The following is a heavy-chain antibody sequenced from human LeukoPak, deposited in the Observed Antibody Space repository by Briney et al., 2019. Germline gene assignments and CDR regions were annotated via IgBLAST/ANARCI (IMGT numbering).Heavy chain of an antibody. CDR3: ARARYYYYGSGSYAYDY. Sequence: GGSLRLSCAASGFTFSSYSMNWVRQAPGKGLEWVSSISSSSSYIYYADSVKGRFTISRDNAKNSLYLQMNSLRAEDTAVYYCARARYYYYGSGSYAYDYWGRGTLVTVSS. V-gene: IGHV3-21*01. CDR2: ISSSSSYI. D-gene: IGHD3-10*01. J-gene: IGHJ4*02. CDR1: GFTFSSYS.